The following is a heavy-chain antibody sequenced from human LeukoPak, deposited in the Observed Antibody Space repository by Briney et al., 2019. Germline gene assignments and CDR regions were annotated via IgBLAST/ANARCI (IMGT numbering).Heavy chain of an antibody. CDR1: GGSISGHY. V-gene: IGHV4-59*11. CDR2: IHHSGST. Sequence: SETLSLTCTVSGGSISGHYWSWIRQPPGKGLEWIGYIHHSGSTKYNPSLKSRVTISIDKAKNQFSLKVSSVTAADTAVYYCARLTGEALDYWGQGTLVTVSS. J-gene: IGHJ4*02. CDR3: ARLTGEALDY. D-gene: IGHD1-20*01.